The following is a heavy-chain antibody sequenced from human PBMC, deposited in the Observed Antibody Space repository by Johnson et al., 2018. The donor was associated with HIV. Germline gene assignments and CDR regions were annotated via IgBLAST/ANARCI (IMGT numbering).Heavy chain of an antibody. J-gene: IGHJ3*02. CDR1: AFTFSRYG. D-gene: IGHD3-22*01. V-gene: IGHV3-30*18. Sequence: QVQLVESGGGVVQPGRSLRLSCAASAFTFSRYGMHWVRQAPGKGLEWVALISYDGSNKYYGDSVKGRFTISRDNSKNTLYLQMNSLRAEDTAVYYCANFGDDSRKDRPETHNAFDIWGQGTMVTVSS. CDR3: ANFGDDSRKDRPETHNAFDI. CDR2: ISYDGSNK.